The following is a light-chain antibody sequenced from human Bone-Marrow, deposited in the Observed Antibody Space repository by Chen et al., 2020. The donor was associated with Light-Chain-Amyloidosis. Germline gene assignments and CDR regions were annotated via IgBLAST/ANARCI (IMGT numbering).Light chain of an antibody. CDR3: QQYGTSPLT. CDR1: QTISSNY. J-gene: IGKJ4*01. V-gene: IGKV3-20*01. Sequence: ELVLTQSPATLSLSLGEGANLSCRASQTISSNYLTWYQQKFGQAPRLLIYGSSSRATGIPDRFTGSGSGTDFTLTINRLEPEDFAMYYCQQYGTSPLTFGGGTKVEIK. CDR2: GSS.